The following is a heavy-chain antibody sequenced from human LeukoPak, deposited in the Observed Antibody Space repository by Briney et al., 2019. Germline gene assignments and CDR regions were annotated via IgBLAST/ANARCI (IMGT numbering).Heavy chain of an antibody. CDR2: IYYSGST. CDR3: ARVVPAAIGFVYYYYGMDV. CDR1: GGSISSSSYY. V-gene: IGHV4-39*01. Sequence: SETLSLTCTVSGGSISSSSYYWGWLRQPPGKGLEWIGSIYYSGSTYYNPSLKSRVTISVDTSKNQFSLKLSSVTAADTAVYYCARVVPAAIGFVYYYYGMDVWGQGTTVTVSS. D-gene: IGHD2-2*01. J-gene: IGHJ6*02.